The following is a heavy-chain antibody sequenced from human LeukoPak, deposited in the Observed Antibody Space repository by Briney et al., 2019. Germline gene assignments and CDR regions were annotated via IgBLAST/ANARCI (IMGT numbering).Heavy chain of an antibody. J-gene: IGHJ4*02. CDR1: GGSMNNYY. D-gene: IGHD6-13*01. V-gene: IGHV4-59*08. CDR2: TYYTGNT. Sequence: KPSGTPSLTRTVSGGSMNNYYWTWIPQAPGKGPEWVGYTYYTGNTNYNPSLRGRVTMSADTSKNQFSLKLNSVTAADTAVYYCARRARATAGGDYFDYWGQGTLVTVSS. CDR3: ARRARATAGGDYFDY.